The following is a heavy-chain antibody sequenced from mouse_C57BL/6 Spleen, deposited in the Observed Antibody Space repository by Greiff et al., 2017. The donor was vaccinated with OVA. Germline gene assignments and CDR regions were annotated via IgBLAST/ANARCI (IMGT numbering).Heavy chain of an antibody. CDR1: GYTFTSYW. D-gene: IGHD2-5*01. J-gene: IGHJ1*03. Sequence: VQLQQSGAELVKPGASVKLSCKASGYTFTSYWMPWVKQRPGQGLEWIGEIDPSDSYTTYNQQFKGKATLTVDTSSSTAYMQRSSLTSEDSAVYYCARKDYSNWYFDVWGTGTTVTVSS. CDR3: ARKDYSNWYFDV. V-gene: IGHV1-50*01. CDR2: IDPSDSYT.